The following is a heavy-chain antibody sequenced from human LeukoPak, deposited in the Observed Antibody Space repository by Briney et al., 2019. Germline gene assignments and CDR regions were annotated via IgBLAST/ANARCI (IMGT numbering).Heavy chain of an antibody. D-gene: IGHD6-13*01. CDR3: AKDADSSSWYSFVNY. Sequence: GGSLRLSCAASGFTFSSYAMHWVRQAPGKGLEWVAVISYDGSNKYYADSVEGRFTISRDNSKNTLYLQMNSLRAEDTAVYYCAKDADSSSWYSFVNYWGQGTLVTVSS. CDR2: ISYDGSNK. CDR1: GFTFSSYA. V-gene: IGHV3-30-3*01. J-gene: IGHJ4*02.